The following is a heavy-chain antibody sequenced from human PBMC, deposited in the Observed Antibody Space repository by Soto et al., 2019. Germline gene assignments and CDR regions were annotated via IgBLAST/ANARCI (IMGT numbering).Heavy chain of an antibody. Sequence: QVQLVQPGAAVKNPGGSVKVSCKASGYPFTSYGISWVRQAPGQGLEWMGWISAYNVNTNYAQKLQGRDTMTTHTSDSTANAELRSLRSDDAAVYYCARSVPAGFDHWGQGTLVTVSS. CDR1: GYPFTSYG. J-gene: IGHJ5*02. CDR3: ARSVPAGFDH. CDR2: ISAYNVNT. V-gene: IGHV1-18*04. D-gene: IGHD2-2*01.